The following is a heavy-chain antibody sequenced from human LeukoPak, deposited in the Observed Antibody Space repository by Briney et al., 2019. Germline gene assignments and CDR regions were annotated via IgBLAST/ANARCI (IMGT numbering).Heavy chain of an antibody. D-gene: IGHD3-22*01. J-gene: IGHJ4*02. CDR1: GYTFTSYA. CDR3: ARDFHYYDSSGYYPGY. Sequence: ASVKVSCKASGYTFTSYAMHWVRQAPGQRLEWMGWINAGNGNTKYSQKFQGRVTITRDTSASTAYMELSSLRSEDTAVYYCARDFHYYDSSGYYPGYWGQGTLATVSS. V-gene: IGHV1-3*01. CDR2: INAGNGNT.